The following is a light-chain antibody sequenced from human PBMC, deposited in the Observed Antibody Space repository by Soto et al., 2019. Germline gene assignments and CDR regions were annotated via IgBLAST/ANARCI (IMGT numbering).Light chain of an antibody. CDR3: QSYDARLSAYV. J-gene: IGLJ1*01. CDR2: ANS. V-gene: IGLV1-40*01. Sequence: QSVLTQPPSVSGAPGQGVTMSCTGSSFNIGANYDVHWYQHLPGTGPKLLIYANSFRPSGVPDRVSASKSGSSASLAITGLQAEDEADYYCQSYDARLSAYVFGTGTKLTVL. CDR1: SFNIGANYD.